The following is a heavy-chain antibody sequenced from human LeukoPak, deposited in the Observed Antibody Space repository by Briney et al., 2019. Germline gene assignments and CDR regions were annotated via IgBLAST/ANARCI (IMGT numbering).Heavy chain of an antibody. CDR2: IYHSGST. V-gene: IGHV4-38-2*02. D-gene: IGHD3-9*01. Sequence: SETLSLTCTVSGYSISSGYYWGWIRQPPGKGLEWIGSIYHSGSTYYNPSLKSRVTISVDTSKNQFSLKLSSVTAADTAVYYCARDILTGSDAFDIWGQGTMVTVSS. CDR3: ARDILTGSDAFDI. CDR1: GYSISSGYY. J-gene: IGHJ3*02.